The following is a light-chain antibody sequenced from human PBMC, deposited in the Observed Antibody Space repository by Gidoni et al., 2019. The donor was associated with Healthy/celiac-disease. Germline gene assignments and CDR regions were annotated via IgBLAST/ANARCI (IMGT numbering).Light chain of an antibody. CDR3: QQRSNCPLT. CDR1: PSVSSY. V-gene: IGKV3-11*01. CDR2: DAS. J-gene: IGKJ4*01. Sequence: EIVSTQSPATLSLSPGERATLSCRASPSVSSYLAWYQQKPGQAPRLLIYDASNRATGIPARFSGSGSGTDFTLTISSLEPEDFAVYYCQQRSNCPLTFGGGTKVEIK.